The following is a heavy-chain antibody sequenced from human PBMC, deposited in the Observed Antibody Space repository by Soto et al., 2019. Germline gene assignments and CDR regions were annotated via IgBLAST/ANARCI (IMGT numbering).Heavy chain of an antibody. Sequence: ASVKVSCKASGYTFTSYGISWVRQAPGQGLEWMGWISAYNGNTNYAQKLQGRVTMTRDTSTSTAYMELSSLRSEDTAVYYCARDLGAYYDILNGYPAPYYGMDVWSQGTTVTVSS. J-gene: IGHJ6*02. CDR1: GYTFTSYG. V-gene: IGHV1-18*01. D-gene: IGHD3-9*01. CDR2: ISAYNGNT. CDR3: ARDLGAYYDILNGYPAPYYGMDV.